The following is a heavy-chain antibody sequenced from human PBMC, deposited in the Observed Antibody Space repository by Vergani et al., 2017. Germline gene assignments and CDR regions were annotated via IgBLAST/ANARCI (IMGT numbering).Heavy chain of an antibody. CDR1: GGTFSSYA. CDR3: AGGGGGVWFGELLYLDV. CDR2: IIPIFGTA. V-gene: IGHV1-69*01. D-gene: IGHD3-10*01. J-gene: IGHJ6*02. Sequence: QVQLVQSGAEVKKPGSSVKVSCKASGGTFSSYAISWVRQAPGQGLEWMGGIIPIFGTANYAQKFQGRVTITADESTSTAYMELSSLRSEDTAVYYCAGGGGGVWFGELLYLDVWGQGTTVTVSS.